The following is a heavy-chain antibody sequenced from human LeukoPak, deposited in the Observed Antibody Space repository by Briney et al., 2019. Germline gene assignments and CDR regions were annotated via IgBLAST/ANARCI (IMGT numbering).Heavy chain of an antibody. V-gene: IGHV3-23*01. Sequence: GGSLRLSCTVSGFTFSTYAMSWVRQAPGKGLEWVSAISSSGSATHFADSVKGRFIISRDNSKNTLYLEMKSLRAEDTALYFCAQDGYCGDAHCYTGAIEMWGQGTMVTVSS. CDR3: AQDGYCGDAHCYTGAIEM. J-gene: IGHJ3*02. D-gene: IGHD2-21*01. CDR1: GFTFSTYA. CDR2: ISSSGSAT.